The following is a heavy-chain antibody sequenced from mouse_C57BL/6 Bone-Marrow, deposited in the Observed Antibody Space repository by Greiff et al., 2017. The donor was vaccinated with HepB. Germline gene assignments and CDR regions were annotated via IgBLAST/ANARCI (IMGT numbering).Heavy chain of an antibody. CDR1: GYTFTSYW. D-gene: IGHD1-1*01. J-gene: IGHJ2*01. CDR3: ARYYEYYFDY. CDR2: IHPNSGST. Sequence: QVQLQQHGAELVKPGASVKLSCKASGYTFTSYWMHWVKQRPGQGLEWIGMIHPNSGSTNYNEKFKSKATLTVDKSSSTAYMQLSSLTSEDSAVYYCARYYEYYFDYWGQGTTLTVSS. V-gene: IGHV1-64*01.